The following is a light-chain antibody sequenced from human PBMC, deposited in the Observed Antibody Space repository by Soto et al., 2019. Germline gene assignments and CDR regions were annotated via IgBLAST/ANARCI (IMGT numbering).Light chain of an antibody. CDR1: SGDSSYA. J-gene: IGLJ3*02. V-gene: IGLV4-69*01. CDR3: QTWDTGIRV. CDR2: LNSDGSH. Sequence: QPVLTQSPSASASLGASVKLTCTLSSGDSSYAIAWHQQQPEKGPRYLMKLNSDGSHSKGDGIPDRFSGSRSGAERYLTISSLQSEDEADYYCQTWDTGIRVFGGGTKVTVL.